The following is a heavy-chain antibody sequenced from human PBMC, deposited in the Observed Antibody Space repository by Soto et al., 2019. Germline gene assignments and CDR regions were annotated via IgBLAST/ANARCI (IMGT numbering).Heavy chain of an antibody. CDR3: AHRHSGLRYFDWLIDY. D-gene: IGHD3-9*01. CDR1: GFSPSTSGVG. CDR2: IYWNDDK. Sequence: SGPTLVNPTQTLTLTCTFSGFSPSTSGVGVGWIRQPPGKALEWLALIYWNDDKRYSPSLKSRLTITKDTSKNQVVLTMTNMDPVDTATYYCAHRHSGLRYFDWLIDYWGQGTLVTVSS. V-gene: IGHV2-5*01. J-gene: IGHJ4*02.